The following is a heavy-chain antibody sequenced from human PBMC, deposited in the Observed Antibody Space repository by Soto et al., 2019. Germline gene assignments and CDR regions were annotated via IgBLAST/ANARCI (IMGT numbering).Heavy chain of an antibody. CDR3: ARVSPFWSGYYSYYMDV. D-gene: IGHD3-3*01. V-gene: IGHV1-3*01. Sequence: GASVKVSCKASGYTFTSYAMYWVRQAPGQRLEWMGWINAGNGNTKYSQKFQGRVTITRDTSASTAYMELSSLRSEDTAVYYCARVSPFWSGYYSYYMDVWGKGTTVTVSS. CDR1: GYTFTSYA. J-gene: IGHJ6*03. CDR2: INAGNGNT.